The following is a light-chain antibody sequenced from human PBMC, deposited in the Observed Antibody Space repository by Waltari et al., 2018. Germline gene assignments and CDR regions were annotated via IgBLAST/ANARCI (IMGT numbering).Light chain of an antibody. V-gene: IGKV3-20*01. CDR3: QHYGRSPRVA. CDR2: GAS. J-gene: IGKJ4*01. Sequence: EIVLTQYPGTLSLSPGERASLSCRASQSVSINYLAWYQQKPGQAPRLLIYGASGRATDIPDRFTASGSRTDFTLTISRLEPEDFAVYYCQHYGRSPRVAFGGGTKVEIK. CDR1: QSVSINY.